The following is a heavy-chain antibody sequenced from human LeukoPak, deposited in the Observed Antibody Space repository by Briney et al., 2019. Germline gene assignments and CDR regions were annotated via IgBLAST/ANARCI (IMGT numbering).Heavy chain of an antibody. J-gene: IGHJ4*02. V-gene: IGHV4-4*07. CDR3: ARNYRFYGSGSYYLDY. CDR1: GGSISSYY. D-gene: IGHD3-10*01. Sequence: SETLSLTCTVSGGSISSYYWSWIRQPAGKGLEWIRRIYPSGSTNYNPSLKSRVSMAADTSKNQFSLKLSSVTAADTAVYYCARNYRFYGSGSYYLDYWGQGTLVTVSS. CDR2: IYPSGST.